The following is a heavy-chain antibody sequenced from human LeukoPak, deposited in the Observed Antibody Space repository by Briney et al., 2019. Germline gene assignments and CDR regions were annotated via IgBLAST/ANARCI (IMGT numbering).Heavy chain of an antibody. CDR2: INPTGGST. Sequence: ASVKVSCKASGYTFTSYYMHWVRQAPGQGLEWMGLINPTGGSTGYAQKFQGRVTMTRDMSTSTDYMELSSLRSEDTAIYYCARGSWGVYYDSSGYYYAPYYFDYWGQGTLVTVSS. CDR3: ARGSWGVYYDSSGYYYAPYYFDY. D-gene: IGHD3-22*01. V-gene: IGHV1-46*01. J-gene: IGHJ4*02. CDR1: GYTFTSYY.